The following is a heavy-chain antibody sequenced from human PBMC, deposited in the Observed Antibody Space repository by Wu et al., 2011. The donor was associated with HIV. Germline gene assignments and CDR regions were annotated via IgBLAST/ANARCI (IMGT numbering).Heavy chain of an antibody. V-gene: IGHV1-69*14. J-gene: IGHJ4*02. CDR3: ARDFGGDGDS. D-gene: IGHD2-21*01. CDR2: IIPIFGTA. CDR1: GGTFNSYG. Sequence: QVQLVRSGAAVKKPGSSVKVSCKASGGTFNSYGITWVRQAPGQGLEWMGGIIPIFGTANYAQKFQGRVTITADKSTSTAYMELSSLRSEDTAMYYCARDFGGDGDSWGQGTLVTVSS.